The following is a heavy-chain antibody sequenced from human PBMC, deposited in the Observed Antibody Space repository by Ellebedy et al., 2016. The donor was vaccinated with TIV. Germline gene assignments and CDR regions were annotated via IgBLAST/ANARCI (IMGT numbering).Heavy chain of an antibody. D-gene: IGHD1-14*01. CDR1: GFTFSSYA. V-gene: IGHV3-23*01. CDR2: ISCTGGST. Sequence: GESLKISCAASGFTFSSYAMNWVRQAPGKGLEWVSIISCTGGSTNYADSVKGRFTISRDNSKNMLYLQMNSLRAEDTAIYDCAKSPSRKPGLLDYWGQGTLVTVSS. CDR3: AKSPSRKPGLLDY. J-gene: IGHJ4*02.